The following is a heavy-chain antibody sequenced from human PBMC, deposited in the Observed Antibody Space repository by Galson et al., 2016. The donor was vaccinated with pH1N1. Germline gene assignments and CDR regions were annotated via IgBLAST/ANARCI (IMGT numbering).Heavy chain of an antibody. CDR2: IIPIFGTA. V-gene: IGHV1-69*13. CDR1: GGTFSSYA. D-gene: IGHD4-17*01. CDR3: ARFDYGDYVGWFDP. J-gene: IGHJ5*02. Sequence: QSGAEVKKPGPSVKVSCKASGGTFSSYAISWVRQAPGQGLEWMGGIIPIFGTANYAQKFQGRVTITADESTSTAYMELSSRRSEDTAVYYCARFDYGDYVGWFDPWGQGTLVTVSS.